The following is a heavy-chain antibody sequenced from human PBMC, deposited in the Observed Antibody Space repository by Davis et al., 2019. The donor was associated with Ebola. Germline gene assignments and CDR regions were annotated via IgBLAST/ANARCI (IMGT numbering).Heavy chain of an antibody. D-gene: IGHD1-26*01. J-gene: IGHJ2*01. CDR3: ARRTTTCWYFDL. Sequence: PSETLSLTCTVSGGSISSGSYYWSWIRQPPGKGLEWIGYIYYSGSTNYNPSLKSRVTISVDASKNQFSLKLSSVTAADTAVYYCARRTTTCWYFDLWGRGTLVTVSS. V-gene: IGHV4-61*01. CDR1: GGSISSGSYY. CDR2: IYYSGST.